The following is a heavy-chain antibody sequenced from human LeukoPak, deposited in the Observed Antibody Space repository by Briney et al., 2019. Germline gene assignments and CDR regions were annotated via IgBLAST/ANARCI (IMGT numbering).Heavy chain of an antibody. V-gene: IGHV3-23*01. CDR2: ISGSGGST. Sequence: GGSLRLSCAASGFTFSSYAMSWVRQAPGKGLEWVSTISGSGGSTYYADSVKGRFTISRDNSKNTLYVQMNSLRAEDTAVYYCARDGAERGYSYALDYWGQGTLVTVSS. D-gene: IGHD5-18*01. J-gene: IGHJ4*02. CDR3: ARDGAERGYSYALDY. CDR1: GFTFSSYA.